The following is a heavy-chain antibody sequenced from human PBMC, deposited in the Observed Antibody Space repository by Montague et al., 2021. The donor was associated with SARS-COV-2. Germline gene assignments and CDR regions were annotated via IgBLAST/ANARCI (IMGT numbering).Heavy chain of an antibody. V-gene: IGHV3-30*04. J-gene: IGHJ4*02. CDR3: ARVGSGSYYGYFDY. CDR1: GFTFSSYA. CDR2: ISYDGSNK. D-gene: IGHD1-26*01. Sequence: SLRLSCAVSGFTFSSYAMHWVRQAPGKGLEWVAVISYDGSNKYYADSVKGRFTISRDNSKNTLYLQMNSLRAEDTAVYYCARVGSGSYYGYFDYWGQGTLVTVSS.